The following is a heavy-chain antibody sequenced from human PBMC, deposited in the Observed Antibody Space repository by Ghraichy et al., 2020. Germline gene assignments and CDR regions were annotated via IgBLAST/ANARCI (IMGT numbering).Heavy chain of an antibody. CDR1: GFTFDDYA. Sequence: GGSLRLSCAASGFTFDDYAMHWVRQAPGKGLEWVSLISWDGGSTYYADSVKGRFTISTDNSKNSLYLQMNSLRAEDTALYYCAKDKVPDSSGCIDYWGQGTLVTVSS. D-gene: IGHD6-19*01. J-gene: IGHJ4*02. V-gene: IGHV3-43D*03. CDR3: AKDKVPDSSGCIDY. CDR2: ISWDGGST.